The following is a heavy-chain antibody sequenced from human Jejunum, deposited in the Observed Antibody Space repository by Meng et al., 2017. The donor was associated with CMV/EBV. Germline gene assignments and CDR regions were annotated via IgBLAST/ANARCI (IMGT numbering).Heavy chain of an antibody. D-gene: IGHD3-9*01. CDR3: AKDYDILTGYYIKY. CDR1: VFTFSSYA. CDR2: VSGSGGVT. Sequence: VFTFSSYAMSWVRQAPGKGLEWVSAVSGSGGVTYYADSVKGRFTISRDNSKNTVYLQMNRLRAEDTALYYCAKDYDILTGYYIKYWGQGTRVTVSS. J-gene: IGHJ4*02. V-gene: IGHV3-23*01.